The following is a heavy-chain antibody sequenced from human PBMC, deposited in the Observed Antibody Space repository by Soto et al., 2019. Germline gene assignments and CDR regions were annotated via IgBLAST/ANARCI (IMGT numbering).Heavy chain of an antibody. CDR1: GYTFTSYY. D-gene: IGHD3-16*02. V-gene: IGHV1-46*03. J-gene: IGHJ4*02. CDR3: ARGIFPNDYIWGSYPKTSGIYFDY. CDR2: INPSGGST. Sequence: SVKVSCKASGYTFTSYYMHWVRQAPGQGLEWMGIINPSGGSTSYAQKFQGRVTMTRDTSTSTVYMELSSLRSEDTAVYYCARGIFPNDYIWGSYPKTSGIYFDYWGQGTLVTVSS.